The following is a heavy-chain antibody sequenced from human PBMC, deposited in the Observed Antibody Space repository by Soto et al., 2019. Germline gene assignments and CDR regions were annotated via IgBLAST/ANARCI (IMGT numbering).Heavy chain of an antibody. CDR3: ARERLEYRSSADYFDY. CDR2: IYYSGST. Sequence: QVQLQESGPGLVKPSQTLSLTCTVSGGSISSGDYYWSWIRQPPGKGLEWIGYIYYSGSTYYNPSLKSRVTISVDTSKNQFSLRLSSVTAADTAVYYCARERLEYRSSADYFDYWGQGTLFTVSS. V-gene: IGHV4-30-4*01. CDR1: GGSISSGDYY. J-gene: IGHJ4*02. D-gene: IGHD6-6*01.